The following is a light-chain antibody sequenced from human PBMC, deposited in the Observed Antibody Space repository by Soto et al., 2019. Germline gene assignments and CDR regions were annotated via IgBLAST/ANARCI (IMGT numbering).Light chain of an antibody. CDR1: QSVSSN. Sequence: EIVMTQSPATLSVSPGERATLSCRASQSVSSNLAWYQQKPGQAPRLLIYGASTRATGIQDRFSGSGSGTDFTLTIRRLEPEDFAVYYCKQYGSSTITFGQGTRLEIK. CDR3: KQYGSSTIT. J-gene: IGKJ5*01. CDR2: GAS. V-gene: IGKV3-20*01.